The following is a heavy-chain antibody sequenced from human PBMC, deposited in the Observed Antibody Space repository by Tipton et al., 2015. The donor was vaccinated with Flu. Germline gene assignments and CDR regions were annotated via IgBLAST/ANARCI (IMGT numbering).Heavy chain of an antibody. Sequence: SLRLSCAASGFSVTNNYVTWVRQAPGKGLEWVSVIYTAGRTKSADPLRDRFTVSRDISKNMVYLQMNNLRVDDTAMYYCARDMGRGYGEWDSWGQGTLVTVSS. V-gene: IGHV3-53*01. CDR2: IYTAGRT. J-gene: IGHJ4*02. D-gene: IGHD3-10*01. CDR3: ARDMGRGYGEWDS. CDR1: GFSVTNNY.